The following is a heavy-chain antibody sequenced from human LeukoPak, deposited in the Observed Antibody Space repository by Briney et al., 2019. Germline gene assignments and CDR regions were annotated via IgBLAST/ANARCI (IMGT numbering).Heavy chain of an antibody. CDR1: GDSVSSSNYY. D-gene: IGHD4-17*01. Sequence: RSSETLSLTCAVSGDSVSSSNYYWSWIRQPPGKGLEWIGYIYYGGNTNYNPSLQSRVTISVDTSKSQFSLKLSSVTAADTAVYYCARGFSRPITTVTTRMTYWYFDLWGRGTLVTVSS. CDR3: ARGFSRPITTVTTRMTYWYFDL. J-gene: IGHJ2*01. CDR2: IYYGGNT. V-gene: IGHV4-61*01.